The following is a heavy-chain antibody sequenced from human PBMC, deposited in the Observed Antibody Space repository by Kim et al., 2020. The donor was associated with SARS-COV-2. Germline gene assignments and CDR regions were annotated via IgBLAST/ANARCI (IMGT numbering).Heavy chain of an antibody. V-gene: IGHV3-9*01. CDR1: GFTFDDYA. D-gene: IGHD3-10*01. CDR3: AKARNRNPRYTMVRGSYCVDAFDI. CDR2: ISWNSGSI. J-gene: IGHJ3*02. Sequence: GGSLRLSCAASGFTFDDYAMHWVRQAPGKGLEWVSGISWNSGSIGYADSVKGRFTISRDNAKNSLYLQMNSLRAEDTALYYCAKARNRNPRYTMVRGSYCVDAFDIWGQGTMVTVSS.